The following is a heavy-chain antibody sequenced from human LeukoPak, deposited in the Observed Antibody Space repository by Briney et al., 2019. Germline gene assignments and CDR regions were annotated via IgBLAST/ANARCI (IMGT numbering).Heavy chain of an antibody. J-gene: IGHJ6*02. CDR1: GGSFSGYY. Sequence: SETLSLTCAVYGGSFSGYYWSWIRQPPGKGLEWIGEINHSGSTNYNPSLKSRVTISVDTSKNQFSLKLSSVTAADTAVYYCARVRDSSGYEGWGRYYYYYGMDVWGQGTTVTVSS. CDR3: ARVRDSSGYEGWGRYYYYYGMDV. V-gene: IGHV4-34*01. CDR2: INHSGST. D-gene: IGHD3-22*01.